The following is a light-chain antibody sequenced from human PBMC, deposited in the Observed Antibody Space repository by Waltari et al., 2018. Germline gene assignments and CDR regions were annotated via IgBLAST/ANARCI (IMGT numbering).Light chain of an antibody. V-gene: IGLV3-21*04. CDR1: NNEAKR. Sequence: SYVLTQPPSVPVAPGKTARVTSGGDNNEAKRENTYQQKAGKAPVLVVFYENDRPSGIPERFSGSISGNTATLTISRVEVGDEADYYCQVWDNSRDQVVFGGGTKLAVL. CDR3: QVWDNSRDQVV. J-gene: IGLJ3*02. CDR2: YEN.